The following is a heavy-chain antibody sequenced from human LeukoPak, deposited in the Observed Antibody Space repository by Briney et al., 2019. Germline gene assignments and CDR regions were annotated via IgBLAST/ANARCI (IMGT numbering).Heavy chain of an antibody. V-gene: IGHV3-23*01. CDR3: AKEMRSSGWFDY. J-gene: IGHJ4*02. D-gene: IGHD6-19*01. CDR2: ISGSGDRT. CDR1: GFSFSTYA. Sequence: GGSLRLSCAASGFSFSTYAMSWVRQAPGKGLEWVSAISGSGDRTYYADSVKGRFTISRDNSKNTLYLHMNSLRAEDTAVNYCAKEMRSSGWFDYWGQGTLVTVSS.